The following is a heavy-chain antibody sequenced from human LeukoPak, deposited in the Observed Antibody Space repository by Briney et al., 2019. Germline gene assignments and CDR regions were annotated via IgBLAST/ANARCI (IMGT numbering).Heavy chain of an antibody. CDR2: IIPIFGTA. CDR3: ARAGGSDYYYYMDV. D-gene: IGHD2-8*02. Sequence: ASVKVSCKASGYIFTSHGISWVRQAPGQGLEWMGGIIPIFGTANYAQKFQGRVTITADKSTSTAYMELSSLRSEDTAVYYCARAGGSDYYYYMDVWGKGTTVTVSS. V-gene: IGHV1-69*06. J-gene: IGHJ6*03. CDR1: GYIFTSHG.